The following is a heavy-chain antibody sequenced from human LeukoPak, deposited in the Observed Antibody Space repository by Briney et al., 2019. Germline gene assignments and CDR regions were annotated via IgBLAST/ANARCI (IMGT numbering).Heavy chain of an antibody. CDR3: ARANQQLVFDY. J-gene: IGHJ4*02. Sequence: GASVKVSCKASGYTFTGYFMHWARQAPGQGLEWMGWISPNSGGTNYAQKFQGRVTMTGDTSITTAYMDLRRLRSDDTAVYYCARANQQLVFDYWGRGNLVTVSS. D-gene: IGHD6-13*01. CDR2: ISPNSGGT. CDR1: GYTFTGYF. V-gene: IGHV1-2*02.